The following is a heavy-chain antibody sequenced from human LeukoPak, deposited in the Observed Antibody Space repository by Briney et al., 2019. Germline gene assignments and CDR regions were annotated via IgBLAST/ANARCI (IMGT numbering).Heavy chain of an antibody. V-gene: IGHV4-59*01. J-gene: IGHJ2*01. CDR3: ASLYYYGAAWYFDL. CDR2: IHYSGIT. CDR1: GGSISNDY. D-gene: IGHD3-10*01. Sequence: SEALSLTCTVSGGSISNDYWSWIRQPPGKGREWIGYIHYSGITNYNPSLESRVTISVDTSKNQFSLKLSSVTAADTAVYYCASLYYYGAAWYFDLWGRGTLVTVSS.